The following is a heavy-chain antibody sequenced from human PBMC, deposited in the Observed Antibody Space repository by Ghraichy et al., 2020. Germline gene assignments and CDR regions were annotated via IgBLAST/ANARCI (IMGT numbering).Heavy chain of an antibody. CDR2: TYYRSKWFA. D-gene: IGHD3-22*01. CDR3: ARDRYDSSGYVEGFDN. J-gene: IGHJ4*02. V-gene: IGHV6-1*01. CDR1: GDSVSSNSAA. Sequence: SQTLSLTCVISGDSVSSNSAAWNWIRQSPSRGLEWLGRTYYRSKWFADYAPSVKSRITINPDTSKNQFSLQLNSVTPEDPAGYYCARDRYDSSGYVEGFDNWGQGTLVTVSS.